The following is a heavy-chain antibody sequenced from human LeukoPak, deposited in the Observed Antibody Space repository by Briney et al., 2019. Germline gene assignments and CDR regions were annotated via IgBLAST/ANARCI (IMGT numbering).Heavy chain of an antibody. CDR2: ISPYNGNT. D-gene: IGHD3-22*01. V-gene: IGHV1-18*01. CDR1: GYTFTNYG. Sequence: GASVKVSCKASGYTFTNYGISWVRQAPGQGLEWMGWISPYNGNTNYAQNLQGRVTMTTDTSTSTAYMELRSLRSDDTAVYYCARAQGTYYYDSSGYQHYYYYYMDVWGKGTTVTISS. CDR3: ARAQGTYYYDSSGYQHYYYYYMDV. J-gene: IGHJ6*03.